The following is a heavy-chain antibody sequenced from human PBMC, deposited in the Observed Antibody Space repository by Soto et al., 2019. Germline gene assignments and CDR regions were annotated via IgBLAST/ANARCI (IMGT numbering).Heavy chain of an antibody. Sequence: EVQLVESGGGLGQPGTSLRLSCAASGFTFDDFAMHWVRQAPGKGLEWVAGINWNSRSIDYADSVKGRFIISRDNVKKSIYLQLNNLRTEDTAFYYCAKDRRAMNWYFDLWGRGTLVVVSS. J-gene: IGHJ2*01. CDR1: GFTFDDFA. V-gene: IGHV3-9*01. CDR3: AKDRRAMNWYFDL. CDR2: INWNSRSI.